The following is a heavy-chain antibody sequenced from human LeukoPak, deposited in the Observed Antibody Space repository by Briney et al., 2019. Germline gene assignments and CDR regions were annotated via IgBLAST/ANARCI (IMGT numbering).Heavy chain of an antibody. CDR3: ARGGYSYGPFDY. D-gene: IGHD5-18*01. J-gene: IGHJ4*02. CDR1: GFTLSSYA. CDR2: ISYDGSNK. Sequence: PGGSLRLSCAASGFTLSSYAMHWVRQAPGKGLEWVAVISYDGSNKYYADSVKGRFTISRDNSKNTLYLQMNSLRAEDTAVYYCARGGYSYGPFDYWGQGTLVTVSS. V-gene: IGHV3-30-3*01.